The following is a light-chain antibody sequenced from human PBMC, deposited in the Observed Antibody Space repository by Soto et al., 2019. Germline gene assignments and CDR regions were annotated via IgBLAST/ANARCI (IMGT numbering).Light chain of an antibody. CDR1: RGHSTYA. V-gene: IGLV4-69*01. Sequence: QPVLTQSPSASASLGASVKLTCTLSRGHSTYAIAWHQQQPEKGPRYLMKLNSDGSHNKGDGIPDRFSVSSSGAERHLTISSLQSEDEADYYCQTWGTAIHDVVFGGGTKLTVL. CDR3: QTWGTAIHDVV. CDR2: LNSDGSH. J-gene: IGLJ2*01.